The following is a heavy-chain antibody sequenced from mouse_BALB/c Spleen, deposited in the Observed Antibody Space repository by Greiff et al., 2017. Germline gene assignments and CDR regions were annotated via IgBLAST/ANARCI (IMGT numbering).Heavy chain of an antibody. CDR1: GFNIKDTY. CDR3: ARRESSPYAMDY. D-gene: IGHD6-2*01. J-gene: IGHJ4*01. CDR2: IDPANGNT. V-gene: IGHV14-3*02. Sequence: VQLQQSGAELVKPGASVKLSCTASGFNIKDTYMHWVKQRPEQGLEWIGRIDPANGNTKYDPKFQGKATITADTSSNTAYLQLSSLTSEDTAVYYCARRESSPYAMDYWGQGTSVTVSS.